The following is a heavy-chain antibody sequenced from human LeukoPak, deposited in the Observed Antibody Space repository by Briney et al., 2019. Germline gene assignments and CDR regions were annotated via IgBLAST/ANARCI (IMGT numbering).Heavy chain of an antibody. J-gene: IGHJ4*02. D-gene: IGHD3-22*01. CDR2: ISSSGSTI. CDR3: AKAYYYDRTLDY. Sequence: TGGSLRLSCAASGFTFSDYYMSWIRQAPGKGLEWVSYISSSGSTIYYADSVKGRFTISRDNAKNSLYLQMNSLRAEDTALYYCAKAYYYDRTLDYWGQGTLVTVSS. CDR1: GFTFSDYY. V-gene: IGHV3-11*01.